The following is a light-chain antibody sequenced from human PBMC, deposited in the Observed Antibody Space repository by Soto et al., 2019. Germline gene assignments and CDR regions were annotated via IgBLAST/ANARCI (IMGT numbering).Light chain of an antibody. CDR1: QSVSSSY. J-gene: IGKJ4*01. Sequence: EIVLTQSPGTLSLSPGERATLSCRASQSVSSSYLAWYQQKPGQAPRLLIYGASSRATGIPDRFSGSGSGTDFTLTISRLEAEDFAVYFCRQHGSSPLTFGGGTKVEIK. CDR3: RQHGSSPLT. CDR2: GAS. V-gene: IGKV3-20*01.